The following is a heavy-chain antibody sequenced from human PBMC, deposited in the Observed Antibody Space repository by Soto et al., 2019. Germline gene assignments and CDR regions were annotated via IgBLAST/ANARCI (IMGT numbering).Heavy chain of an antibody. CDR2: IPNAENKK. CDR1: GFTFSSYG. V-gene: IGHV3-30-3*01. J-gene: IGHJ3*02. D-gene: IGHD6-13*01. Sequence: PGGSLRLSCVASGFTFSSYGMHWVRQAPGKGLEWVAVIPNAENKKYYADSVKGRLTISRDNSQNTLFLQMHSLMSEDTAVYYCARTAGGRVRGALDIWGQGTMVTVSS. CDR3: ARTAGGRVRGALDI.